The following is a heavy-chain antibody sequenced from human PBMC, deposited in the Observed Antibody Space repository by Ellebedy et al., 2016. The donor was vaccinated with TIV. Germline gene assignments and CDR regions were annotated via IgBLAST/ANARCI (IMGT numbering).Heavy chain of an antibody. CDR3: AREVAESGIFPDY. D-gene: IGHD1-1*01. J-gene: IGHJ4*02. CDR2: ISFDGSVK. V-gene: IGHV3-30*04. CDR1: GFTFSSYA. Sequence: PGGSLRLSCAASGFTFSSYAMHWVRQAPGKGLVWVAVISFDGSVKYYADSLKGRFTISRDNSKNTLYLQMKSLRVEDTAVYYCAREVAESGIFPDYWGQGTLVTVSS.